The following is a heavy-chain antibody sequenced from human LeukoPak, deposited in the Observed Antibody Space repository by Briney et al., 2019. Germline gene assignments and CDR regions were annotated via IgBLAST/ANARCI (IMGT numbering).Heavy chain of an antibody. V-gene: IGHV4-59*01. J-gene: IGHJ4*02. CDR1: GGSISSYY. Sequence: SETLSLTCTVSGGSISSYYWSWIRQPPGKGLEWIGYIYYSGSTNYNPSLKSRVTMSVDTSKNQFSLKLSSVTAADTAVYYCARGRYSSSPTDYWGQGTLVTVSS. CDR2: IYYSGST. CDR3: ARGRYSSSPTDY. D-gene: IGHD6-13*01.